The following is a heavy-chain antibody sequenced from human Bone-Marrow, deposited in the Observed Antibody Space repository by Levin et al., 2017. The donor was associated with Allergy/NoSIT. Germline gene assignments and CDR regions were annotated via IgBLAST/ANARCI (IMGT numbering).Heavy chain of an antibody. J-gene: IGHJ4*02. Sequence: GESLKISCAASGFTFSSYGMHWVRQAPGKGLEWVAVISYDGSNKYYADSVKGRFTISRDNSKNTLYLQMNSLRAEDTAVYYCAKDPPQYSSGWGSVSYFDYWGQGTLVTVSS. D-gene: IGHD6-19*01. CDR3: AKDPPQYSSGWGSVSYFDY. CDR2: ISYDGSNK. V-gene: IGHV3-30*18. CDR1: GFTFSSYG.